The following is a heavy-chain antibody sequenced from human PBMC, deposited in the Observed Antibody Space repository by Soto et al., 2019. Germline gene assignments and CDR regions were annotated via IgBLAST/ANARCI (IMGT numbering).Heavy chain of an antibody. CDR2: IYYSGGT. J-gene: IGHJ6*02. Sequence: PSETLSLTCTVSGGSISSGDYYWSWIRQPPGKGLEWIGYIYYSGGTNYNPSLQSRVTMSVDTPKNQFSLKLTSVTAADTAVYYCARLYGYCIRNSCHGHYAMDVWGQGTTVTVSS. CDR3: ARLYGYCIRNSCHGHYAMDV. CDR1: GGSISSGDYY. V-gene: IGHV4-61*08. D-gene: IGHD2-2*01.